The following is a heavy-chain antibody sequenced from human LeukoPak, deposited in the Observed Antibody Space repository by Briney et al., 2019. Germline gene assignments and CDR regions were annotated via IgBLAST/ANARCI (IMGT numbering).Heavy chain of an antibody. CDR2: INPNSGGT. V-gene: IGHV1-2*02. J-gene: IGHJ4*02. D-gene: IGHD3-22*01. CDR3: ARSDYYDSSGYYFDY. CDR1: GYTFTGYY. Sequence: ASVKVSCKASGYTFTGYYMHWVRQAPGQGLEWMGWINPNSGGTNYAQKFQGRVTVTRDTSISTAYMELSRLRSDDTAVYYCARSDYYDSSGYYFDYWGQGTLVTVSS.